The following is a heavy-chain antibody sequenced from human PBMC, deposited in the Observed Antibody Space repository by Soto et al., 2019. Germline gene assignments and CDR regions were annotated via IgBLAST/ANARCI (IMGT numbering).Heavy chain of an antibody. V-gene: IGHV5-51*01. CDR3: VVQQKLPWVNA. CDR2: IYPGDSDA. Sequence: ESLNISLQGAGYTFSCYWIGWVREMSGKGLEWMGIIYPGDSDARYSPSFQGQVTISADESITTAYLQWDSLKASDTAIYYCVVQQKLPWVNAWGQGTLVTVSS. CDR1: GYTFSCYW. D-gene: IGHD1-1*01. J-gene: IGHJ5*02.